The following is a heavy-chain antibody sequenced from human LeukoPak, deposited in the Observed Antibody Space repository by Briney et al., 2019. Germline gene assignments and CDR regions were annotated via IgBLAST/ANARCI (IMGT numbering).Heavy chain of an antibody. V-gene: IGHV1-69*13. J-gene: IGHJ4*02. CDR2: IIPILGTA. CDR3: AAGYSRGWY. CDR1: GGTFTSYA. D-gene: IGHD6-19*01. Sequence: ASVKVSCKASGGTFTSYAISWVRQAPGQGLEWMGGIIPILGTANYAQKSKGRVTMTADESTSTAYRELSSLRSEDTAVYYCAAGYSRGWYWGQGTLVTVSS.